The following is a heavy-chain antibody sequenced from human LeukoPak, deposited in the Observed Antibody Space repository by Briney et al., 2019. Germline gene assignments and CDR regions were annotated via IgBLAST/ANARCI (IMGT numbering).Heavy chain of an antibody. CDR3: AREVAAAGTPMSG. J-gene: IGHJ4*02. CDR2: MNPNSGNT. CDR1: GYTFTSYD. D-gene: IGHD6-13*01. Sequence: ASAKVSCKASGYTFTSYDINWVRQATGQGLEWMGWMNPNSGNTGYAQKFQGRVTMTRNTSISTAYMELSSLRSEDTAVYYCAREVAAAGTPMSGWGQGTLVTVSS. V-gene: IGHV1-8*01.